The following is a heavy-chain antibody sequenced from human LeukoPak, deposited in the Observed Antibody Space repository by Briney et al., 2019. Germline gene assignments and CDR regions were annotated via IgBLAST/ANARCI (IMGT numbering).Heavy chain of an antibody. J-gene: IGHJ4*02. CDR1: GGSISGYY. V-gene: IGHV4-4*07. CDR2: IYPSGIT. Sequence: PSETLFLTCTVSGGSISGYYWSWIRQPAGKGLEWIGRIYPSGITNYNPSLRSRVNMSLDTSKNQFSLKVSSVTAADTAVYYCARGQSGYYDYWGQGTLVTVSS. D-gene: IGHD3-3*01. CDR3: ARGQSGYYDY.